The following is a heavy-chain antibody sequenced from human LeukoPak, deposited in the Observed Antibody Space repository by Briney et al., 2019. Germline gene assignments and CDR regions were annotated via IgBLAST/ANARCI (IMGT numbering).Heavy chain of an antibody. V-gene: IGHV5-51*01. D-gene: IGHD6-13*01. J-gene: IGHJ5*02. CDR2: IYPGDSRI. Sequence: GESLKISCQGFGYSFTSYWIGWVRQMPGKGMEWMGVIYPGDSRIRYNPSFQGQVTISVDKSISTAYMQWVSLKASDTAMYYCACRDLTSTWSFPWGQGTLVTVSS. CDR1: GYSFTSYW. CDR3: ACRDLTSTWSFP.